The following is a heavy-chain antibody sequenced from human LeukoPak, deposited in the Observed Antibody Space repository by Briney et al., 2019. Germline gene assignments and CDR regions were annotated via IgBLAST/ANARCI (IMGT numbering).Heavy chain of an antibody. Sequence: GGSLRLSCAASGFTFSNAWMSWVRQAPAKGLKWVGRIESKTDGGTTDYAAPVKGRVTISRDDSKNTLYLQMNSLKTEDTAVYYCTTDTSGDDYWGQGTLVTVSS. V-gene: IGHV3-15*04. CDR3: TTDTSGDDY. D-gene: IGHD7-27*01. CDR1: GFTFSNAW. J-gene: IGHJ4*02. CDR2: IESKTDGGTT.